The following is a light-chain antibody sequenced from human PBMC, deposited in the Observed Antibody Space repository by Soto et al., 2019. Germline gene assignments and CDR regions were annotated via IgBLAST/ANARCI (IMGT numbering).Light chain of an antibody. CDR2: ENN. Sequence: QSVLTQPPSVSAALGQKVTISCSGSSSNIGNKFVSWYQQLPGTAPKLLIYENNKRPSGIPARFSGSKSGTSATLDITGLQTGDEADYYCGTWDSSLGAGVFGGGTKVTVL. J-gene: IGLJ2*01. CDR1: SSNIGNKF. CDR3: GTWDSSLGAGV. V-gene: IGLV1-51*02.